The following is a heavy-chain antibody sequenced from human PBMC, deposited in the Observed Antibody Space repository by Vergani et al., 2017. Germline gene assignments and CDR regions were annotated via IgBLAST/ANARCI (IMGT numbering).Heavy chain of an antibody. CDR1: GFTFSDYA. CDR2: ISYDGSS. CDR3: ARAENVVLPAAIGY. J-gene: IGHJ4*02. V-gene: IGHV3-30*04. D-gene: IGHD2-2*02. Sequence: QVQLVESGGGVVPPGMSLRLSCEASGFTFSDYAMHWVRQAPGKGVEWLALISYDGSSYYADSAKGRFTISRDISKDTVYLQMISLRPEDTAVYYCARAENVVLPAAIGYWGQGTLVTVSS.